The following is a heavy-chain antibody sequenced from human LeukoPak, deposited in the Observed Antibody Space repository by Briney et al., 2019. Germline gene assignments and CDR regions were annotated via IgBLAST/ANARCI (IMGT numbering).Heavy chain of an antibody. CDR3: GRAFPPLRTAAAGDY. D-gene: IGHD6-13*01. J-gene: IGHJ4*02. CDR2: ISYRTSHI. Sequence: GGSLRLSCTASGFTFSDCDMNWFRQAPGKGLEWVSSISYRTSHIYYADSVKGRFTISRDNAKNSLYLRMDSLRAEDTAVYFCGRAFPPLRTAAAGDYWGQGTLVTVSS. CDR1: GFTFSDCD. V-gene: IGHV3-21*01.